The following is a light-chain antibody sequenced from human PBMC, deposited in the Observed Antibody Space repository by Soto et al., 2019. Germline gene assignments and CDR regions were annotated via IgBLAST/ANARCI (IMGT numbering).Light chain of an antibody. CDR1: QSISSW. J-gene: IGKJ1*01. CDR2: DAA. Sequence: DIQMTQSPSTLPASVGDRVTLTCRDSQSISSWLAWYQQKPGKAPKLLIYDAASLESGVPSRFSGSGSGTEFTLTISSLQPDDFATYYCQQYNSYSPWTFGQGTKVDI. V-gene: IGKV1-5*01. CDR3: QQYNSYSPWT.